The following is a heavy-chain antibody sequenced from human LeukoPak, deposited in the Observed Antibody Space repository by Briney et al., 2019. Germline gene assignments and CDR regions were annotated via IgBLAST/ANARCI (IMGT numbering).Heavy chain of an antibody. CDR3: AREKASWGVFDY. J-gene: IGHJ4*02. V-gene: IGHV1-69*01. Sequence: ASVKVSCKASGGSFSSSAISWVRQAPGQGLEWMGGIIPKLGTANYAQKFRGRVTITADESTTTAYMELSSLRSEDTAVYYCAREKASWGVFDYWGQGTLVTVSS. CDR1: GGSFSSSA. D-gene: IGHD3-16*01. CDR2: IIPKLGTA.